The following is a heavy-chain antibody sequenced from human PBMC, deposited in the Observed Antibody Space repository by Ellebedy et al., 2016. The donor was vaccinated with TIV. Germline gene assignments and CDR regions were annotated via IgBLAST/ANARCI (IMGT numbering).Heavy chain of an antibody. J-gene: IGHJ4*02. CDR2: ISSSSNPI. CDR3: ARAPPIVVVTQPIDY. Sequence: GESLKISCAASGFTFSNYNMNWVRQAPGKGLEWVSYISSSSNPIYYADSVKGRFTISRDNAKNSLYLQMNSLRAEDTAVYYCARAPPIVVVTQPIDYWGQGTLVTVSS. D-gene: IGHD2-21*02. CDR1: GFTFSNYN. V-gene: IGHV3-48*01.